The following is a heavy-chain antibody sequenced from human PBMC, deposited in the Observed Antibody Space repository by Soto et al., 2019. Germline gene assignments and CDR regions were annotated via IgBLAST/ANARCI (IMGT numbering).Heavy chain of an antibody. CDR2: IYWDDDK. Sequence: QITLKESGPTLVKSTQTLTLTCTFSGFSLSTSGVGVGWIRQPPGKALEWLALIYWDDDKRYSPSLKSRLTITSDTSKNQVVLTMTNMDPVDTATYYCAHRRGYYDSSGYWFDPSGQGTLVTVSS. D-gene: IGHD3-22*01. CDR3: AHRRGYYDSSGYWFDP. CDR1: GFSLSTSGVG. J-gene: IGHJ5*02. V-gene: IGHV2-5*02.